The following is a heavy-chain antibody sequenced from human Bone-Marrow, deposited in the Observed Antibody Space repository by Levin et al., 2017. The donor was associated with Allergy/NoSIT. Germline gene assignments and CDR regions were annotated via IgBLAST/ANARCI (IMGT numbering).Heavy chain of an antibody. CDR2: INPNSGGT. D-gene: IGHD3-3*01. CDR3: AREKSITIFGVVPDAFDI. Sequence: ASVKVSCKASGYTFTGYYMHWVRQAPGQGLEWMGWINPNSGGTNYAQKFQGRVTMTRDTSISTAYMELSRLRSDDTAVYYCAREKSITIFGVVPDAFDIWGQGTMVTVSS. J-gene: IGHJ3*02. CDR1: GYTFTGYY. V-gene: IGHV1-2*02.